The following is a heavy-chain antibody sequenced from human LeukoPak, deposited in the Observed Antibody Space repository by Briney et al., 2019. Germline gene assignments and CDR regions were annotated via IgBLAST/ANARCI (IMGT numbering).Heavy chain of an antibody. CDR2: VSGNGGST. J-gene: IGHJ4*02. V-gene: IGHV3-23*01. CDR1: KFTFSNYA. Sequence: GGSLRLSCAASKFTFSNYAMSWVRQAPGKGLEWVSGVSGNGGSTYYADSVKGRFTISRDNAKNSLYLQMNSLRAEDTAVYYCTRDPRRLDYWGQGTLVTVSS. CDR3: TRDPRRLDY.